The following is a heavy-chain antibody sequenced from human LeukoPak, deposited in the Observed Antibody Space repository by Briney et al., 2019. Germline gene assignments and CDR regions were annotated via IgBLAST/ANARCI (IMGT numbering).Heavy chain of an antibody. CDR2: ISGSGGST. Sequence: GGSLRLSCAASGFTFSSYAMSWVRQAPGKGLEWVSAISGSGGSTYCADSVKGRFTISRDNSKNTLYLQMNSLRAEDTAVYYCAKGYYDSTGYPLRPSFDYWGQGTLVTVSS. J-gene: IGHJ4*02. CDR1: GFTFSSYA. V-gene: IGHV3-23*01. CDR3: AKGYYDSTGYPLRPSFDY. D-gene: IGHD3-22*01.